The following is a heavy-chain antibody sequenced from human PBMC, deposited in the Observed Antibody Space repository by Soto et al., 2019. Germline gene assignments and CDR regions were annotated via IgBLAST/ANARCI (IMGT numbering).Heavy chain of an antibody. CDR1: CGSFSDYY. Sequence: SETLSLTCAVYCGSFSDYYWSWIRQPPGKGLEWIGEINHSGSTNYNPSLKSRVTISVDTSKNQFTLNLSSVTAADTAVYYCARGRLKAVAGMECDYWGQGTLVTVS. CDR2: INHSGST. CDR3: ARGRLKAVAGMECDY. V-gene: IGHV4-34*01. J-gene: IGHJ4*02. D-gene: IGHD6-19*01.